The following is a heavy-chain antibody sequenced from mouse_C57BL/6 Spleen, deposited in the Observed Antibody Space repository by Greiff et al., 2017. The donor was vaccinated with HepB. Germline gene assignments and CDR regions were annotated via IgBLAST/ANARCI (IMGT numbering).Heavy chain of an antibody. J-gene: IGHJ4*01. D-gene: IGHD2-4*01. Sequence: VQLQQSGAELVKPGASVKMSCKASGYTFTTYPIEWMKQNHGKSLEWIGNFHPYNDDTKYNEKFKGKATLTVEKSSSTDYLELSRLTSDDSAVYYCARRGYDYDYAMDYWGEGTSVTVSS. V-gene: IGHV1-47*01. CDR2: FHPYNDDT. CDR1: GYTFTTYP. CDR3: ARRGYDYDYAMDY.